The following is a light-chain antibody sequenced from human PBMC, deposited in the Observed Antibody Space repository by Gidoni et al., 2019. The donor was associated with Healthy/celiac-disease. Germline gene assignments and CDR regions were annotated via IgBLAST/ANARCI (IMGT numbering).Light chain of an antibody. V-gene: IGLV2-14*01. Sequence: QSALTQPASVSGSPGQSLTLSCTGTSSDVGGYNYVPWYHQHPGKAPKLMIYDVSNRPSGVSNRFSGSKSGNTASLTISGLQAEDEADYYCSSYTSSSTLYVFGTGTKVTVL. CDR3: SSYTSSSTLYV. CDR2: DVS. CDR1: SSDVGGYNY. J-gene: IGLJ1*01.